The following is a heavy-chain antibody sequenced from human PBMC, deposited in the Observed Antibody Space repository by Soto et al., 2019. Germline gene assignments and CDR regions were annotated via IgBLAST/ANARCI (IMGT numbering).Heavy chain of an antibody. J-gene: IGHJ6*02. V-gene: IGHV4-30-4*01. CDR2: IYYSGST. D-gene: IGHD3-10*01. Sequence: PSETLSLTCTVSGGSISSGDYYWSWIRQPPGKGLEWIGYIYYSGSTYYNPSLKSRVTISVDTSKNQFSLKLSSVTAADTAVYYCVRQGIGVLHGLVDVWGQGTKVTVSS. CDR3: VRQGIGVLHGLVDV. CDR1: GGSISSGDYY.